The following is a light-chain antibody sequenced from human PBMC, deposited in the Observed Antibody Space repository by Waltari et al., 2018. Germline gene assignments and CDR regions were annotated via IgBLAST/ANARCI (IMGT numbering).Light chain of an antibody. J-gene: IGKJ1*01. V-gene: IGKV1-5*01. CDR1: QSISRL. Sequence: ITRRASQSISRLLAWYQQKPGKAPKLLMYDASNLESGVPSRFSGSGSGTEYTLTISSLQPDDFATYYCQQYSDWWTFGQGTKVEMK. CDR2: DAS. CDR3: QQYSDWWT.